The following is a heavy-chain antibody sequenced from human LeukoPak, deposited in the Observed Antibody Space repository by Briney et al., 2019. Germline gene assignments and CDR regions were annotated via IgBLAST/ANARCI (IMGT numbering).Heavy chain of an antibody. CDR2: ISGSGGSK. Sequence: PGGSLRLSCAASGFTFSSYAMSWVRQAPGKGLEWVAAISGSGGSKYYADSVKGRFTIYRDNSKNTLYLQMNSLRAEDTAVYYCAKGTVVVAATLWFDPWGQGTLVTVSS. CDR1: GFTFSSYA. V-gene: IGHV3-23*01. J-gene: IGHJ5*02. D-gene: IGHD2-15*01. CDR3: AKGTVVVAATLWFDP.